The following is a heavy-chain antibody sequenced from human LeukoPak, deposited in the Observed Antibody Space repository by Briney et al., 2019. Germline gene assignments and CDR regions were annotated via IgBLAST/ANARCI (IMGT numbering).Heavy chain of an antibody. Sequence: PGGSLRLSCAASGFTFDDYAMHWVRQAPGKGLEWVSGISWNSGSIGYADSVKGRFTISRDNSKNTLYLQMNSLRAEDTAVYYCAKDPPTTVVTGGGYWGQGTLVTVSS. CDR3: AKDPPTTVVTGGGY. V-gene: IGHV3-9*01. CDR1: GFTFDDYA. J-gene: IGHJ4*02. CDR2: ISWNSGSI. D-gene: IGHD4-23*01.